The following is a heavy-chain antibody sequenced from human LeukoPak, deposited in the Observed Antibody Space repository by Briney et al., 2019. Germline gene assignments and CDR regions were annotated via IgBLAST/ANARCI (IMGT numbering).Heavy chain of an antibody. Sequence: GGSLRLSCAASGFTFSSYAMSWVRQAPGKGLEWVSAISGSGGSTYYADSVKGRFTISRDNSKNTLYLQMNSLRAEDTAVYYCAKVLRMVRGVIIPMFDYWGQGTLVTVSS. D-gene: IGHD3-10*01. CDR3: AKVLRMVRGVIIPMFDY. CDR1: GFTFSSYA. V-gene: IGHV3-23*01. J-gene: IGHJ4*02. CDR2: ISGSGGST.